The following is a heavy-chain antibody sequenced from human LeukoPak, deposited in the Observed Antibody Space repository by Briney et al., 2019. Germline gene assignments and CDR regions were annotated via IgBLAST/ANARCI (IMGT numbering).Heavy chain of an antibody. CDR2: INPNSGGT. CDR1: GYTFTGYY. Sequence: ASVKVSCKAFGYTFTGYYMHWVRQAPGQGLEWTGWINPNSGGTNYAQKFQGRVTMTRDTSISTAYMELSRLRSDDTAVYYCARVLLPSRITMVQQIQHWGQGTLVTVSS. V-gene: IGHV1-2*02. CDR3: ARVLLPSRITMVQQIQH. J-gene: IGHJ1*01. D-gene: IGHD3-10*01.